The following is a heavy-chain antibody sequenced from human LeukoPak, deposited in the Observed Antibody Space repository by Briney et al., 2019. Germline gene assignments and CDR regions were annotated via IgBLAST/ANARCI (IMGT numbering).Heavy chain of an antibody. CDR3: ARGAPYYHILTGYYKDDAFDI. D-gene: IGHD3-9*01. V-gene: IGHV4-59*08. J-gene: IGHJ3*02. Sequence: PSETLSLTCTVSGGSIISYYWSWIRQTPGKGLEWIVYIYYSGSTNYNTSLKSRVTISVDTSKNQFSLKLSSVTAAYTAVYYCARGAPYYHILTGYYKDDAFDIWGQGTMATVSS. CDR1: GGSIISYY. CDR2: IYYSGST.